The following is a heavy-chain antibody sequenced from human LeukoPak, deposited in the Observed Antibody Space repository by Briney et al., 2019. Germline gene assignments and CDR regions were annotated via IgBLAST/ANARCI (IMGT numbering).Heavy chain of an antibody. D-gene: IGHD5-18*01. CDR2: ISGSGKTI. Sequence: GSLRLSCAGSGFTFSSYSMSWVRHAPGKGLEWVSYISGSGKTIYYADSVKGRFTISRDNTKNSLYLQMNSLGAEDTAVYYCARDWDVDTAMVTVDYWGQGTLVTVSS. V-gene: IGHV3-48*01. J-gene: IGHJ4*02. CDR1: GFTFSSYS. CDR3: ARDWDVDTAMVTVDY.